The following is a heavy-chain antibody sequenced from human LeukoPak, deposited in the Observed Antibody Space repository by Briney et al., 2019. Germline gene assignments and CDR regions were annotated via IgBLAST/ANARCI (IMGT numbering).Heavy chain of an antibody. CDR1: GYTLTELS. V-gene: IGHV1-24*01. CDR3: ASHYGSGSYYFPY. D-gene: IGHD3-10*01. CDR2: FDPEDGET. Sequence: EASVKVSCKVSGYTLTELSMHWVRQAPGKGLEWMGGFDPEDGETIYAQKFQGRVTMTEDTSTDTAYMELSSLRSEDTAVYYCASHYGSGSYYFPYWGQGTLATVSS. J-gene: IGHJ4*02.